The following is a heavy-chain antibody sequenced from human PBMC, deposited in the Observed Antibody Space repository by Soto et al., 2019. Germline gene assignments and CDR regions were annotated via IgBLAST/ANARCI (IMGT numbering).Heavy chain of an antibody. V-gene: IGHV1-2*02. CDR3: ARDTGIWSGYDAPYYYYGMDV. CDR1: GYTFTGYY. D-gene: IGHD3-3*01. J-gene: IGHJ6*02. CDR2: INPNSGGT. Sequence: ASVKVSCKASGYTFTGYYMHCVRQAPGQGLEWMGWINPNSGGTTYAQKFQGRVTMTRDMSISTAYMELSRLRSDDTAVYYCARDTGIWSGYDAPYYYYGMDVWGQGTTVTVSS.